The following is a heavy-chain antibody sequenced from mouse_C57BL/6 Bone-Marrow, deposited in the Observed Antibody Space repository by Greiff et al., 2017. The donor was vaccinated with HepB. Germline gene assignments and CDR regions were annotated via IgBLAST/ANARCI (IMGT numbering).Heavy chain of an antibody. Sequence: QVQLQQPGAELVKPGASVKMSCKASGYTFTSYWITWVKQRPGQGLEWIGDIYPGSGSTNYNEKFKSKATLTVDTSSSTAYMQLSSLTSEDSAVYYCASLIYDYDRYWYFDVWGTGTTVTVSS. CDR1: GYTFTSYW. J-gene: IGHJ1*03. V-gene: IGHV1-55*01. CDR2: IYPGSGST. D-gene: IGHD2-4*01. CDR3: ASLIYDYDRYWYFDV.